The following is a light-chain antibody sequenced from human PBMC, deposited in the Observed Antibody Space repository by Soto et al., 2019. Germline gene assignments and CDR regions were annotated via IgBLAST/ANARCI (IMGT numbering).Light chain of an antibody. J-gene: IGKJ5*01. CDR2: DAS. Sequence: EIVLTQSPATLSLSPGERATVSCRASQSVSSHLAWYQQKRGQAPRLLIYDASSRASGIPARFSGSGSGTDFTLTISSLEPKDFAVYYCQQGGNWPLTFGQGTRLEI. V-gene: IGKV3-11*01. CDR3: QQGGNWPLT. CDR1: QSVSSH.